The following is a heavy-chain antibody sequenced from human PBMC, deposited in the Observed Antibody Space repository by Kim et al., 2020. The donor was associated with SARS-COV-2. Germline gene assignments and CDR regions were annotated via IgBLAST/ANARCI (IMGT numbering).Heavy chain of an antibody. CDR2: ISSSGSTI. J-gene: IGHJ4*02. Sequence: GGSLRLSCAASGFTFSSYEMNWVRQAPGKGLEWVSYISSSGSTIYYADSVKGRFTISRDNAKNSLYLQMNSLRAEDTAVYYCARDGGPYSSTSDYFDYWGQGPLVTVSS. CDR3: ARDGGPYSSTSDYFDY. D-gene: IGHD6-13*01. V-gene: IGHV3-48*03. CDR1: GFTFSSYE.